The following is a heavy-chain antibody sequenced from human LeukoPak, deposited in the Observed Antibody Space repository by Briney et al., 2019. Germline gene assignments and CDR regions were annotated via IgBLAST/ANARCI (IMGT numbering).Heavy chain of an antibody. CDR3: AKDLLWADYFGSGSYLDY. Sequence: SLRLSCVASGFTFNTFAMIWVRQPPGKGLEWVSSISWDSSKIDYADSVKGRFTISRDDAKNSLYLQMNSLRVEDTALYYCAKDLLWADYFGSGSYLDYWGQGILVIVSS. CDR2: ISWDSSKI. D-gene: IGHD3-10*01. J-gene: IGHJ4*02. CDR1: GFTFNTFA. V-gene: IGHV3-9*01.